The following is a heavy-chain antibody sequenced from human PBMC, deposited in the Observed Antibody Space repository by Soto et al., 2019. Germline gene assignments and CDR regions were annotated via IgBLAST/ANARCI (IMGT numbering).Heavy chain of an antibody. CDR3: TTGLSNGYYNFDY. Sequence: PGGLLRHSNGASGFTFGDADVSWVRQAPGMGLEWVGRVKSKTDGETTDYPAPVKGRITISRDHSKDTLYLQMNSLKTEDTAVYYCTTGLSNGYYNFDYWGQGTPVTVSS. CDR2: VKSKTDGETT. D-gene: IGHD3-22*01. J-gene: IGHJ4*02. CDR1: GFTFGDAD. V-gene: IGHV3-15*01.